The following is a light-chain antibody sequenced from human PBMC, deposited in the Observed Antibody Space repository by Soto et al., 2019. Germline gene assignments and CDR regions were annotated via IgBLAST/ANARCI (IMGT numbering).Light chain of an antibody. J-gene: IGKJ3*01. CDR2: GAT. CDR1: QNIAIY. V-gene: IGKV1-39*01. CDR3: NQSYRSLPT. Sequence: DIPMTQSPSSLSASVGDRVTITCRASQNIAIYLNWYQQKAGKAPNLLIFGATSLRRGVPSRFSASGSGTDFTLTISSLQPEDFGTHYCNQSYRSLPTFGPGNKV.